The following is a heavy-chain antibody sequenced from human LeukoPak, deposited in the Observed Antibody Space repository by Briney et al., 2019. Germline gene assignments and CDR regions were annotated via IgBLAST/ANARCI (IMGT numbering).Heavy chain of an antibody. Sequence: GGFLRLSCAAYGFSLSGYWMSWVRQAPGKGLEWVARLHADGNEKYFVHSVKGRFIVSRDNAKNSLYLQMNSLRVEDTAVYYCARGGYSFDYLGQGTLVTVSS. J-gene: IGHJ4*02. CDR3: ARGGYSFDY. CDR1: GFSLSGYW. V-gene: IGHV3-7*01. CDR2: LHADGNEK. D-gene: IGHD5-12*01.